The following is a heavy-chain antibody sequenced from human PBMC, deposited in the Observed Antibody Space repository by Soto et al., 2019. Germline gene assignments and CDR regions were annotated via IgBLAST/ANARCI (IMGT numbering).Heavy chain of an antibody. Sequence: PSETLSLTCAVYGGSLSGYSWTWIRHPPGTGLEWIGEINHSGSTNYNPSLKSRVTISVDTSKSQFSLKLTSVTAADTAVYYCARDKITGLFDYWGQGTLVTVSS. CDR3: ARDKITGLFDY. CDR1: GGSLSGYS. D-gene: IGHD3-10*01. V-gene: IGHV4-34*01. J-gene: IGHJ4*02. CDR2: INHSGST.